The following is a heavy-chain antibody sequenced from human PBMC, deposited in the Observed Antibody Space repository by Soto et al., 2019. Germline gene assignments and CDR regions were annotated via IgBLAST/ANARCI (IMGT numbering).Heavy chain of an antibody. CDR3: ARLRASGGYMGGYLDS. D-gene: IGHD6-13*01. CDR1: GFTFSDYY. J-gene: IGHJ4*02. V-gene: IGHV3-11*06. CDR2: IVTSSAYT. Sequence: QVQLVESGGGLVKPGGSLRLSCVVSGFTFSDYYMSWLRQAPGKGLEWISYIVTSSAYTKYADSVKGRFSISRDNAKNSLYLEMNSLRVGDTAVYYCARLRASGGYMGGYLDSWGQGTLVTVSS.